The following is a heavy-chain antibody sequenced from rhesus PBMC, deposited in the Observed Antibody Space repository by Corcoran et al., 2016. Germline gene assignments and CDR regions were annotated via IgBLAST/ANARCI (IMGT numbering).Heavy chain of an antibody. Sequence: QVQLQESGPGLVKPSETLSPTCAVPGYSISSGYYWGWIRQPPGKGLEYMGYISGSSGTTYYNPSLKSRFTISKDTSKNQFSLTLSSGTAAVTAVYYCARGGWGDFDYWGQGVLVTVSS. CDR1: GYSISSGYY. J-gene: IGHJ4*01. V-gene: IGHV4-99*01. CDR2: ISGSSGTT. CDR3: ARGGWGDFDY. D-gene: IGHD3-34*01.